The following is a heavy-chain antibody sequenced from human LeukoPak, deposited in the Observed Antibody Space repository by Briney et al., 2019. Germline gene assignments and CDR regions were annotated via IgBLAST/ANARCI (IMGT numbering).Heavy chain of an antibody. CDR1: GFIVRSNY. CDR2: IYSGDST. J-gene: IGHJ4*02. CDR3: ARVHYGSGSYFDY. V-gene: IGHV3-66*01. D-gene: IGHD3-10*01. Sequence: GGSLRLSCAASGFIVRSNYMSWVRQAPGQGLEWVSVIYSGDSTNYADSVKGRFTISRDNSRNTLYLQMNSLRAEDTAVYYCARVHYGSGSYFDYWGQGTLVTVSS.